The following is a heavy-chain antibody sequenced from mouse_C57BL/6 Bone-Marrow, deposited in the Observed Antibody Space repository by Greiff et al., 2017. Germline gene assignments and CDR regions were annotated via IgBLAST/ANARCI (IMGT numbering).Heavy chain of an antibody. CDR1: GYTFTSYT. CDR2: INPSSGYT. Sequence: QLQQSGAELARPGASVKMSCKASGYTFTSYTMHWVKQRPGQGLEWIGYINPSSGYTKYNQKFKDKATLTADKSSSTAYMQLSSLTSEDSAVYYCARDGSSYRYYAMDYWGQGTSVTVSS. D-gene: IGHD1-1*01. CDR3: ARDGSSYRYYAMDY. J-gene: IGHJ4*01. V-gene: IGHV1-4*01.